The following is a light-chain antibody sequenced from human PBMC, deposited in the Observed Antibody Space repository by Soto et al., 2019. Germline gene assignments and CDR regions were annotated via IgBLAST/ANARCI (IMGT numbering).Light chain of an antibody. J-gene: IGKJ1*01. CDR3: QQRSNWPPTWT. Sequence: EIVLTQSPATLSLSPGERATLSCRASQSVSTYLAWYQQKPGQAPRLLIYDASKRATGIPARFSGSGSGTDVYLPIPSLEPEDFGVYYCQQRSNWPPTWTFGQGTKVDIK. V-gene: IGKV3-11*01. CDR1: QSVSTY. CDR2: DAS.